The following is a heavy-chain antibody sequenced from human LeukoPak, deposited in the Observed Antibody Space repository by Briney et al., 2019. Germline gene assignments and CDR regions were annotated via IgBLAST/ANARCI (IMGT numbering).Heavy chain of an antibody. J-gene: IGHJ4*02. CDR2: ISAYNGNT. CDR1: GYTFTSYG. D-gene: IGHD3-22*01. CDR3: ARGYGITMIVVVPHFDY. Sequence: APVKVSCKASGYTFTSYGISWVRQAPGQGLEWMGWISAYNGNTNYAQKLQGRVTMTTDTSTSTAYMELRSLRSDDTAVYYCARGYGITMIVVVPHFDYWGQGTLVTVSS. V-gene: IGHV1-18*01.